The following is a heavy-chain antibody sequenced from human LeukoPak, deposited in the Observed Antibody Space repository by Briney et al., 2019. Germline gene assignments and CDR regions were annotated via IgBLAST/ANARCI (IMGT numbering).Heavy chain of an antibody. CDR3: AKSTTVTQRGYFDY. CDR1: GFTFSSYG. CDR2: ISYDGSNK. V-gene: IGHV3-30*18. Sequence: GRSLRLSCAASGFTFSSYGMHWVRQAPAKGLEWVAIISYDGSNKYYADSVKGRFTISRDNSKNTLYLQMNSLRAEDAAVYYCAKSTTVTQRGYFDYWGQGTLVTVSS. J-gene: IGHJ4*02. D-gene: IGHD4-17*01.